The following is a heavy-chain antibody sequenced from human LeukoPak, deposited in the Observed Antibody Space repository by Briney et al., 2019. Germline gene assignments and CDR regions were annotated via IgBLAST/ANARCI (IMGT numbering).Heavy chain of an antibody. J-gene: IGHJ4*02. V-gene: IGHV1-69*13. CDR2: IIPIFGTA. Sequence: GASVKVSCKASGGTFSSYAISWVRQAPGQGLEWMGGIIPIFGTANYAQKFQGRVTITADESTSTAYIELSSLRPEETAVYYCARDLGLLSEGSGWYYWGQGTLVTVSS. CDR3: ARDLGLLSEGSGWYY. CDR1: GGTFSSYA. D-gene: IGHD6-19*01.